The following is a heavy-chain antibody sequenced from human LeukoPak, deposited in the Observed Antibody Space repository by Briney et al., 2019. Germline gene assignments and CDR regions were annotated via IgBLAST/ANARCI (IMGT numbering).Heavy chain of an antibody. J-gene: IGHJ6*03. Sequence: ASVKVSCKASGYTFTSYYMHWVRQATGQGLEWMGWMNPNSGNTGYAQKFQGRVTMTRNTSISTAYMELSSLRSEDTAVYYCARGVRYFDWLSTYYYYMDVWGKGTTVTISS. CDR2: MNPNSGNT. V-gene: IGHV1-8*02. CDR1: GYTFTSYY. CDR3: ARGVRYFDWLSTYYYYMDV. D-gene: IGHD3-9*01.